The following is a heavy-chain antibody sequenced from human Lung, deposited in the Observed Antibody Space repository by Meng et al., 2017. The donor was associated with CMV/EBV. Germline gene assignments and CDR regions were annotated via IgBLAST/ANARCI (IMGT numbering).Heavy chain of an antibody. CDR3: VKGAAGLEL. Sequence: WGSLRLCCAASGFTFTSYGMSWVRQAPGKGLEWVSLIYNDGSRTYYADSVKGLFTISRDNSKNTVALQMNNLRVEDSAVYYCVKGAAGLELWGQGTLVTVSS. J-gene: IGHJ4*02. D-gene: IGHD1-7*01. CDR2: IYNDGSRT. CDR1: GFTFTSYG. V-gene: IGHV3-23*03.